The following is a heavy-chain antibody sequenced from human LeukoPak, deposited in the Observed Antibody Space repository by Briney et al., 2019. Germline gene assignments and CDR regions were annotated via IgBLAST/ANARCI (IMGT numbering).Heavy chain of an antibody. Sequence: SGGSLRLSCAASGFTFSSYWMHWVRQAPGKGLVWVSCMNTDGSSASYADSVKGRFTISRDNAKDTLYLQMNSLRAEDTAVYYCARSGWFSDWYFDLWGRGTLVTVSS. D-gene: IGHD6-19*01. V-gene: IGHV3-74*01. CDR2: MNTDGSSA. J-gene: IGHJ2*01. CDR1: GFTFSSYW. CDR3: ARSGWFSDWYFDL.